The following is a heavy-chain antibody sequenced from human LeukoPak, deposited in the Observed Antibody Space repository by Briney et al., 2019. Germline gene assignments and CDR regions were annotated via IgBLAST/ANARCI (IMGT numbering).Heavy chain of an antibody. V-gene: IGHV4-34*01. CDR2: INHSGST. D-gene: IGHD3-10*01. CDR3: AGGSGDYSFY. J-gene: IGHJ4*02. Sequence: PSETLSLTCAVYGGSFSGYYWSWIRQPPGKGLEWIGEINHSGSTNYNPSLKSRVTISVDTSKNQFSLKLSSVTAADTAVYYCAGGSGDYSFYWGQGTLVTVSS. CDR1: GGSFSGYY.